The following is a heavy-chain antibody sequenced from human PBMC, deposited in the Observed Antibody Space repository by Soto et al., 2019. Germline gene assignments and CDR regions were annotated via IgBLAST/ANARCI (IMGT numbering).Heavy chain of an antibody. J-gene: IGHJ6*02. CDR3: ARGQGRITIFGVVMPSGMDV. V-gene: IGHV4-59*01. Sequence: SETLSLTCTVSCGSISSYYWSWIRQPPGKGLEWIGYIYYSGSTNYNPSLKSRVTISVDTSKNQFSLKLSSVTAADTAVYYCARGQGRITIFGVVMPSGMDVWGQGTTVTVSS. D-gene: IGHD3-3*01. CDR2: IYYSGST. CDR1: CGSISSYY.